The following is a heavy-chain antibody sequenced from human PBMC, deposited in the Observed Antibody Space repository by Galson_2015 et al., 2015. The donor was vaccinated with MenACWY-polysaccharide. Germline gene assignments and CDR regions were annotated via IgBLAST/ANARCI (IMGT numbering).Heavy chain of an antibody. CDR3: AKVGPRSSWTMGIDY. J-gene: IGHJ4*02. CDR2: SGSGGGL. Sequence: SLRLSCAASGISFSANGMSWVRQAPGRGLEWVSGSGSGGGLYYADSVKGRFTVSRDNSKNTLYLQMNNLRAEDTAVYYCAKVGPRSSWTMGIDYWGQGTLVTVSS. D-gene: IGHD6-13*01. CDR1: GISFSANG. V-gene: IGHV3-23*01.